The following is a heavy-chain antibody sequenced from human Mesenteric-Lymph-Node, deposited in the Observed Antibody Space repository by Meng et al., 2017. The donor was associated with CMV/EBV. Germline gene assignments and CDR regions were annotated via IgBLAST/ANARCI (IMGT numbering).Heavy chain of an antibody. D-gene: IGHD3-22*01. CDR3: AKGGGSGYPYYFDY. CDR1: GFTFSLYA. J-gene: IGHJ4*02. Sequence: CAASGFTFSLYAMPWVRQAPGTGLEWVSAISGGGGTIYADSVNGRFTISRDNSKNTLHLQMNSLRAEDTAVYYCAKGGGSGYPYYFDYWGQGTLVTVSS. CDR2: ISGGGGTI. V-gene: IGHV3-23*01.